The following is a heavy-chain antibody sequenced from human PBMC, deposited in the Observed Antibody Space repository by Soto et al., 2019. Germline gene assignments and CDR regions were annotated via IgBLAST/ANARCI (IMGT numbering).Heavy chain of an antibody. CDR1: GYSFTSYW. J-gene: IGHJ6*02. CDR2: IYPGDSDT. V-gene: IGHV5-51*01. Sequence: PGESLKISCNGSGYSFTSYWIGWVRQMPGKGLEWMGIIYPGDSDTKYSPSFQGQVTISADKSISTAYLQWSSLKASDTAMYHCCTSRSETYYYGMDVWGQGTTVTVSS. CDR3: CTSRSETYYYGMDV. D-gene: IGHD1-1*01.